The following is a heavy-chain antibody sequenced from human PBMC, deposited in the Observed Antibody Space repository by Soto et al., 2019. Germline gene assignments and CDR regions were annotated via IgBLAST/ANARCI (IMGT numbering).Heavy chain of an antibody. CDR1: AYTFSSRG. J-gene: IGHJ2*01. D-gene: IGHD4-17*01. Sequence: GPGVKEPGASVKVSCKASAYTFSSRGIYWVRQAPGQGLEWMGWISPRNGDTHYAQSFQDRVTLTTDTSTSTAYMDLRSLRSDYTAVYFCVREAGDYDWYFDLWGRGTPVTVSS. CDR2: ISPRNGDT. V-gene: IGHV1-18*01. CDR3: VREAGDYDWYFDL.